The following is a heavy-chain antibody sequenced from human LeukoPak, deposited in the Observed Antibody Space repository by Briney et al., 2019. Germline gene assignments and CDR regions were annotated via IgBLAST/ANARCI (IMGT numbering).Heavy chain of an antibody. CDR3: ARHEIGLYYDFWSGYYLYYFDY. CDR1: GYSISSGYY. Sequence: SETLSLTCAVSGYSISSGYYWGWIRQPPVKGLEWLGSIYHSGSTYYNPSLKSRVTISVDTSKNQFSLKLSSVTAADTAVYYCARHEIGLYYDFWSGYYLYYFDYWGQGTLVTVSS. J-gene: IGHJ4*02. D-gene: IGHD3-3*01. V-gene: IGHV4-38-2*01. CDR2: IYHSGST.